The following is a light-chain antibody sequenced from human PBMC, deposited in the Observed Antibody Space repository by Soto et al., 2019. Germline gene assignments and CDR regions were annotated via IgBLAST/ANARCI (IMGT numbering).Light chain of an antibody. V-gene: IGKV3-11*01. Sequence: SPGTLSLSPGERATLSCRASQSVSSTYLAWYQQKPGQAPRLLIYDASNRATGIPARFSGSGSGTDFTLTISSLEPEDFAVYYCQQRSNWPYTFGQGTKVDIK. CDR2: DAS. J-gene: IGKJ2*01. CDR3: QQRSNWPYT. CDR1: QSVSSTY.